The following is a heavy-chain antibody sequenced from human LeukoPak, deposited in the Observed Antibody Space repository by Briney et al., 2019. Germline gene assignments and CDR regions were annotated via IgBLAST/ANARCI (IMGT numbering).Heavy chain of an antibody. CDR2: IWFDGNNK. CDR3: ARKGIAAADYYFDY. Sequence: SGGSLRLSCSASGFTFSSYGMHWVRQAPGKGLEWVAVIWFDGNNKYYADSAKGRFTISRDNSKNTLYLQMNSLRAEDTAVYYCARKGIAAADYYFDYWGQGTLVTVSS. V-gene: IGHV3-33*08. CDR1: GFTFSSYG. J-gene: IGHJ4*02. D-gene: IGHD6-13*01.